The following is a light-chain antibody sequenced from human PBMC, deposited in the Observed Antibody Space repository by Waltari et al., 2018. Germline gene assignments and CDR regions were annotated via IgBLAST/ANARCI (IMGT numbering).Light chain of an antibody. CDR1: QSISDS. V-gene: IGKV3D-15*01. J-gene: IGKJ1*01. CDR3: HQYKIWPEA. Sequence: EIVMTQSPATLSVSPGERATLSCTASQSISDSLGWYQQRPGQAPRRLIYGAYTRATGIPARFSGSGSGTEFTLTISSLQSEDFAVYYCHQYKIWPEAFGQGTKVEIK. CDR2: GAY.